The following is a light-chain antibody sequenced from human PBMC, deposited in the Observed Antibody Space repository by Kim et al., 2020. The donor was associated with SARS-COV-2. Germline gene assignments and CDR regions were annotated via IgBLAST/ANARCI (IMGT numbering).Light chain of an antibody. CDR3: YSAADNNLGV. CDR2: KDS. V-gene: IGLV3-27*01. Sequence: SYELTQPSSVSVSPGQTARITCSGDVLAKKYARWFQQKPDQAPVLVIYKDSERPSGIPERFSDSSSGTTVTLTISGAQVEDEADYYCYSAADNNLGVFGGGTQLTVL. J-gene: IGLJ3*02. CDR1: VLAKKY.